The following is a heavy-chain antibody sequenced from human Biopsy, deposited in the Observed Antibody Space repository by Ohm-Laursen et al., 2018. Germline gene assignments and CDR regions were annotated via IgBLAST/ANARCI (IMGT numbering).Heavy chain of an antibody. Sequence: SETLSLTCAVYGESFNGYYWSWIRQTPGKGLEWIGEINHSGGTNYNPSLKSQVTISVDTSKNQFSLKVRSVTAADTAVYYCVRGVDYYDPYHYYALDVWGQGTTVTVSS. V-gene: IGHV4-34*01. D-gene: IGHD3-22*01. CDR1: GESFNGYY. CDR3: VRGVDYYDPYHYYALDV. J-gene: IGHJ6*02. CDR2: INHSGGT.